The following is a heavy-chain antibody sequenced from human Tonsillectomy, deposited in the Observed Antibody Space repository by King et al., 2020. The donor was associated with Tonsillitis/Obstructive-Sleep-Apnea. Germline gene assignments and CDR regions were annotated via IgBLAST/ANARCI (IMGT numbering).Heavy chain of an antibody. CDR2: IFWVDDK. Sequence: TLKESGPTLVKPTQTLTLTCTFSGFSLSTSGVGVGWIRQPPGKALEWLALIFWVDDKRYSPSLKSRLTSTKDTSKNQVVLTMTNMDPVDTATYYCAHRVGAKYFQNWGQGTLITVSS. CDR1: GFSLSTSGVG. J-gene: IGHJ1*01. V-gene: IGHV2-5*02. CDR3: AHRVGAKYFQN. D-gene: IGHD3-3*01.